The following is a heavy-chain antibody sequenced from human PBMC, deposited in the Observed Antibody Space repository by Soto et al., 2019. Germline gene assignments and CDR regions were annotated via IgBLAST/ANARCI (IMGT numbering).Heavy chain of an antibody. V-gene: IGHV4-34*01. CDR2: INHSGST. CDR3: ARVAMVRGDDLPYYFDY. J-gene: IGHJ4*02. CDR1: GGSFSGYY. D-gene: IGHD3-10*01. Sequence: QVQLQQWGAGLLKPSETLSLTCAVYGGSFSGYYWSWIRQPPGKGLEWIGEINHSGSTNYNPSLKSRVTISVDTSKNQFSLKLSSVTAADTAVYYCARVAMVRGDDLPYYFDYWGQGTLVTVSS.